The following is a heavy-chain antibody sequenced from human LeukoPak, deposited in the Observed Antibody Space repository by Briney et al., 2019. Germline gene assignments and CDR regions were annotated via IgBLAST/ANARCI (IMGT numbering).Heavy chain of an antibody. CDR2: ISSSSSYI. V-gene: IGHV3-21*01. D-gene: IGHD6-19*01. Sequence: GGSLRLSCAASGFTFSSYTMNWVRQAPGKGLEWVSSISSSSSYIYYADSVKGRFTISRDNAKNSLYLQMNSLRPEDTAVYYCARVGSGWPNPWGQGSLVTVSS. CDR1: GFTFSSYT. J-gene: IGHJ5*02. CDR3: ARVGSGWPNP.